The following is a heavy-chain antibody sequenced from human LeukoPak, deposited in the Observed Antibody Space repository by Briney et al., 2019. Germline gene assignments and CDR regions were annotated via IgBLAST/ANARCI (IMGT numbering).Heavy chain of an antibody. CDR3: ARGVSPYYFDY. CDR2: INPNSGGT. J-gene: IGHJ4*02. CDR1: GYIFTSYG. V-gene: IGHV1-2*04. D-gene: IGHD6-13*01. Sequence: ASVKVSCKASGYIFTSYGFAWVRQAPGQGLEWMGWINPNSGGTNYAQKFQGWVTMTRDTSISTAYMELSRLRSDDTAVYYCARGVSPYYFDYWGQGTLVTVSS.